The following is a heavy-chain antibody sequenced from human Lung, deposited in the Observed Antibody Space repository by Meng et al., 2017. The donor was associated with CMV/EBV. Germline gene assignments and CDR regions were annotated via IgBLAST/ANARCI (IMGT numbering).Heavy chain of an antibody. D-gene: IGHD3-3*01. CDR2: IIPMRAAT. CDR3: VGSEEFYHFRSGWEWYYHYGMDV. CDR1: GDTFSKYV. Sequence: ASVKVSCKAPGDTFSKYVTSWVRQAPGQGLEWMGGIIPMRAATNYAQRFQGRVTITADKSTATVYMELSSLRSEDTAVYYCVGSEEFYHFRSGWEWYYHYGMDVWGPGTTVTGSS. J-gene: IGHJ6*02. V-gene: IGHV1-69*10.